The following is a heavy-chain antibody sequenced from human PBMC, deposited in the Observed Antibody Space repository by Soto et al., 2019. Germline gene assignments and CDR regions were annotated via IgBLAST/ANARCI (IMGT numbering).Heavy chain of an antibody. V-gene: IGHV3-33*01. Sequence: GGSLRLSCAASGFTFSSYGMHWVRQAPGKGLEWVAVIWYDGSNKYYADSVKGRFTISRDNSKNTLYLQMNSLRAEDTAVYYCARDFIEEGGLYYYGSGSYGYFDYWGQGTLVTVSS. CDR1: GFTFSSYG. CDR3: ARDFIEEGGLYYYGSGSYGYFDY. D-gene: IGHD3-10*01. J-gene: IGHJ4*02. CDR2: IWYDGSNK.